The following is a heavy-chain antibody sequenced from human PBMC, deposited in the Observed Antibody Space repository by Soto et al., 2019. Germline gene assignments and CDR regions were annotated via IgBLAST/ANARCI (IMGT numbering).Heavy chain of an antibody. V-gene: IGHV4-34*01. J-gene: IGHJ3*02. D-gene: IGHD2-21*02. CDR3: ARVERGTAATVVDAFDI. CDR1: GVSVSSSSNYY. Sequence: QVQLQQWGAGLLKPSETLSLTCAVYGVSVSSSSNYYWSWIRQPPGKGLEWIGEMSHSGGTHFNPPLKSRFPISLETSNCQFSRKMSSVTAADTALYYWARVERGTAATVVDAFDIWGPGTMVTVSS. CDR2: MSHSGGT.